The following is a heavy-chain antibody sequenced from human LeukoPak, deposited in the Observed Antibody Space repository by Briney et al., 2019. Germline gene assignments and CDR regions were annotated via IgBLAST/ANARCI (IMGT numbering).Heavy chain of an antibody. J-gene: IGHJ4*02. CDR3: ARGSDDSTGYPDY. CDR1: GYTFTGYY. D-gene: IGHD3-22*01. CDR2: IYPKTGDT. Sequence: GASVKVSCKTSGYTFTGYYIHWVRQAPGQGFQWMGWIYPKTGDTNYAQSFQGRVSMTRDTSISSAYMELSRLRSDDTALYYCARGSDDSTGYPDYWGQGTLVTVSS. V-gene: IGHV1-2*02.